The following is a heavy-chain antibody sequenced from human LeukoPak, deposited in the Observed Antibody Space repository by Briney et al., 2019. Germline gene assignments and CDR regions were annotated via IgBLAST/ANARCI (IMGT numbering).Heavy chain of an antibody. V-gene: IGHV4-39*07. Sequence: SEIPSLTCTVSGGSISSGSYYWSWIRQPPGKGLEWIGEINHSGSTNYNPSLKSRVTISVDTSKNQFSLKLSSVTAADTAVYYCARDRVVVTAIPSAFDIWGQGTMVTVSS. CDR1: GGSISSGSYY. J-gene: IGHJ3*02. CDR3: ARDRVVVTAIPSAFDI. CDR2: INHSGST. D-gene: IGHD2-21*02.